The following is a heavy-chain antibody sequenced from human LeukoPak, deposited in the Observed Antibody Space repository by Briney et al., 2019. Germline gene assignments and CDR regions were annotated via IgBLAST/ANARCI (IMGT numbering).Heavy chain of an antibody. V-gene: IGHV3-74*01. CDR1: GFTFSSNW. Sequence: GGSLSLSCAASGFTFSSNWVHWVRRAPGKGLVWVSRINEDGSTTNYADSVKGRSTIFRDNAKNTLNLQMNSLRAGDTAVYYCVRDLGGRSGHWGQGTLVTVSS. CDR3: VRDLGGRSGH. J-gene: IGHJ4*02. D-gene: IGHD1-26*01. CDR2: INEDGSTT.